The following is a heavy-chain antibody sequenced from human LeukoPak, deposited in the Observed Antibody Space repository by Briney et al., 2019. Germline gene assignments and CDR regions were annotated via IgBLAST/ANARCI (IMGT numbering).Heavy chain of an antibody. CDR3: ARAYVTMVRGVIINSGYYYMDV. CDR1: GGTFSSYA. J-gene: IGHJ6*03. Sequence: GASVKVSCKAYGGTFSSYAISWVRQAPGQGLEWMGGIIPIFGTANYAQKFQGRVTITTDESTSTAYMELSSLRSEDTAVYYCARAYVTMVRGVIINSGYYYMDVWGKGTTVTVSS. D-gene: IGHD3-10*01. CDR2: IIPIFGTA. V-gene: IGHV1-69*05.